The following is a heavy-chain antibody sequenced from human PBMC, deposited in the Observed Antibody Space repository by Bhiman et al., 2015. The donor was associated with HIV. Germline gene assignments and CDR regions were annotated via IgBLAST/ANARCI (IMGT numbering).Heavy chain of an antibody. D-gene: IGHD5-18*01. J-gene: IGHJ4*02. Sequence: QVQLVESGGGLVKPGGSLRLSCAVSGFTFSDHYMNWIRQAPGKGLEWVSYISSRSRNIFYADSVKGRFTISRDNAKNSLYLQVNSLRAEDTAVYYCARRYRGLDYWGQGTLVTVS. CDR1: GFTFSDHY. V-gene: IGHV3-11*04. CDR2: ISSRSRNI. CDR3: ARRYRGLDY.